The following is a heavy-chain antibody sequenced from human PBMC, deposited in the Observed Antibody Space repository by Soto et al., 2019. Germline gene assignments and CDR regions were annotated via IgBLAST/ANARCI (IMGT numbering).Heavy chain of an antibody. V-gene: IGHV4-59*01. D-gene: IGHD3-10*02. CDR2: IYHSGTA. Sequence: PXETLSLRFTVSGGSMNYYYGSWIRQPPGKGLEWIGYIYHSGTADYNPSLKSRVTLSVDTSKSQFSLRMTSVTTADTAVYYCARDRAIISAPTKDYVFEIWGQATMVTVSS. CDR3: ARDRAIISAPTKDYVFEI. J-gene: IGHJ3*02. CDR1: GGSMNYYY.